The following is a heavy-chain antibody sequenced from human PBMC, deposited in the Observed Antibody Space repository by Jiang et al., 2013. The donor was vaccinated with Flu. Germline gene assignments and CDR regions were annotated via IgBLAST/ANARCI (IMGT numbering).Heavy chain of an antibody. J-gene: IGHJ6*02. CDR1: GGAFSSYA. V-gene: IGHV1-69*01. CDR2: IIPIFGTA. D-gene: IGHD3-9*01. CDR3: ARDYDILTGYSPGGSGYYYGMDV. Sequence: GAEVKKPGSSVKVSCKASGGAFSSYAISWVRQAPGQGLEWMGGIIPIFGTANYAQKFQGRVTITADESTSTAYMELSSLRSEDTAVYYCARDYDILTGYSPGGSGYYYGMDVWGQGTTVTVSS.